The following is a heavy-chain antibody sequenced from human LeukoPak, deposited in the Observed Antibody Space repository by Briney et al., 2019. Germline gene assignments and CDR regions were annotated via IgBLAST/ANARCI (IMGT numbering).Heavy chain of an antibody. CDR2: IYYSGST. J-gene: IGHJ3*02. CDR3: ARDRDYYDSSGYPSTPGDFDI. V-gene: IGHV4-59*01. CDR1: GGSISSYY. D-gene: IGHD3-22*01. Sequence: PSETLSLTCTVSGGSISSYYWSWIRQPPGKGLEWIGYIYYSGSTNYNPSLKSRVTISVDTSKNQFSLKLSSVTAADTAVYYCARDRDYYDSSGYPSTPGDFDIWGQGTMVTVSS.